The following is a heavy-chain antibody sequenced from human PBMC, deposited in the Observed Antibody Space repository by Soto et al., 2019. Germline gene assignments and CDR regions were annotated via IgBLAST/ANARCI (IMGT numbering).Heavy chain of an antibody. V-gene: IGHV3-33*01. CDR3: ARDLRPTCSGGSCYYRMVYYYYYGMDV. CDR1: GFTFSSYG. D-gene: IGHD2-15*01. J-gene: IGHJ6*02. Sequence: GGSLRLSCAASGFTFSSYGMHWVRQAPGKGLEWVAVIWYDGSNKYYADSVKGRFTISRDNSKNRLYLQMNSLRAEDTAVYYCARDLRPTCSGGSCYYRMVYYYYYGMDVWGQGTTVTVSS. CDR2: IWYDGSNK.